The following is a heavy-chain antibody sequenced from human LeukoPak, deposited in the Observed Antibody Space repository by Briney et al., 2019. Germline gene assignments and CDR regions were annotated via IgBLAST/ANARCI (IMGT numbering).Heavy chain of an antibody. CDR3: ARTVDDGFDY. D-gene: IGHD4-23*01. CDR1: GGTFSSYA. Sequence: SVKLSCKASGGTFSSYAISWVRQAPGQGLEWMGRIIPILGIANYAQKFQGRVTITADKSTSTAYMELSSLRSEDTAVYYCARTVDDGFDYWGQGTLVTVSS. V-gene: IGHV1-69*04. J-gene: IGHJ4*02. CDR2: IIPILGIA.